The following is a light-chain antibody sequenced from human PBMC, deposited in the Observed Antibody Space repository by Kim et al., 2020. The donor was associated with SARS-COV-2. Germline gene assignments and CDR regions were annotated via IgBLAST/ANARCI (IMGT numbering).Light chain of an antibody. Sequence: QPVLTQPPSASASLGASVTLTCTLSSGYSNYKVDWYQQRPGKGPRFVMRVGTGGIVGSKGDGIPDRFSVLGSGLNRYLTIKNIQEEDESDYHCGADHGSGSNPWVFGGGTQLTVL. J-gene: IGLJ3*02. CDR3: GADHGSGSNPWV. V-gene: IGLV9-49*01. CDR1: SGYSNYK. CDR2: VGTGGIVG.